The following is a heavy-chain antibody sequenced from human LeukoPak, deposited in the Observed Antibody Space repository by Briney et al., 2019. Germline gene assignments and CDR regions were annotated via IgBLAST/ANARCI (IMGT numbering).Heavy chain of an antibody. CDR2: ISGSGGST. CDR3: AKDKNPGVLRFLEWLLFYY. V-gene: IGHV3-23*01. D-gene: IGHD3-3*01. J-gene: IGHJ4*02. Sequence: PGGSLRLSCAASGFTFSSYAMSWVRQAPGKGLEWVSAISGSGGSTYYADSVKGRFTISRDNSKNTLYLQMNSLRAEDTAVYYCAKDKNPGVLRFLEWLLFYYWGQGTLVTVSS. CDR1: GFTFSSYA.